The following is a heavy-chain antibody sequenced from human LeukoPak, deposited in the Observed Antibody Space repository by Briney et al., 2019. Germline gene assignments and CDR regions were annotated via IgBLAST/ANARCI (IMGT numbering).Heavy chain of an antibody. Sequence: GRSLRLSCAASGFTFSSYGMHWVRQAPGKGLEWVAVISYDGSNKYYADSVKGRFTIPRDNSKNTLYLQMNSLRAEDTAVYYCAAFGNADYWGQGTLVTVSS. CDR2: ISYDGSNK. CDR1: GFTFSSYG. J-gene: IGHJ4*02. D-gene: IGHD4-23*01. V-gene: IGHV3-30*03. CDR3: AAFGNADY.